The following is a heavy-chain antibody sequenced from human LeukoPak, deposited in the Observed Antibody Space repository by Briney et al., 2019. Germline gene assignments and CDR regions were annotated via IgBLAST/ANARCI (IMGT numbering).Heavy chain of an antibody. CDR1: GGSISGHY. V-gene: IGHV4-59*11. D-gene: IGHD3-10*01. CDR2: IYNSDRGST. J-gene: IGHJ4*02. CDR3: ARGGHYGLDY. Sequence: PSETLSLTCIVSGGSISGHYWSWIRQHPGMGLEWIGYIYNSDRGSTNYNPSLKSRVTISVDTSKNQFSLKLSSVTAADTAVYYCARGGHYGLDYWGQGTLVTVSS.